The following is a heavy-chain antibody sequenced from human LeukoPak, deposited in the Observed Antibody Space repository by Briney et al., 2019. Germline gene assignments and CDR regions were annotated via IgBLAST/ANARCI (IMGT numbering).Heavy chain of an antibody. CDR3: ASPADYYDSSGYNY. D-gene: IGHD3-22*01. CDR2: IYHSGST. CDR1: GYSISSGYY. Sequence: SETLSLSCTVSGYSISSGYYWGWIRQPPGKGLEWIGSIYHSGSTYYNPSLKSRVTISVDTSKNQFSLKLSSVTAADTAVYNCASPADYYDSSGYNYWGQGTLVTVSS. J-gene: IGHJ4*02. V-gene: IGHV4-38-2*02.